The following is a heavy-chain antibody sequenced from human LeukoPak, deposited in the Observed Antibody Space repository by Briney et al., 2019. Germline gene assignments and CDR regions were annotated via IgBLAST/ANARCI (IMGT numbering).Heavy chain of an antibody. CDR1: GFTFSSYA. CDR2: ISGSGSTT. D-gene: IGHD5-18*01. Sequence: GGSLRLSCAASGFTFSSYAMSWVRQAPGKGLEWVSAISGSGSTTYYADPVKGRFTISRDNSKNTLYLQMNSLRAEDTAVYYCARDLSGVTGYTYGRGIDYWGQGTLVTVSS. J-gene: IGHJ4*02. CDR3: ARDLSGVTGYTYGRGIDY. V-gene: IGHV3-23*01.